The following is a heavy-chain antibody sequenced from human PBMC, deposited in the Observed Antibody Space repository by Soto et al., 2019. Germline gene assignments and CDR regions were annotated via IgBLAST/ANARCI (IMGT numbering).Heavy chain of an antibody. CDR2: IIPILGIA. CDR3: ARDPFHADLHGYYYYYMDV. CDR1: GGTFSSYT. Sequence: QVQLVQSGAEVKKPGSSVKVSCKASGGTFSSYTISWVRQAPGQGLEWMGRIIPILGIANYAQKFQGRVTITADNTTSTAYMELSSLRSEDTVVYYCARDPFHADLHGYYYYYMDVWGKETTVTVSS. V-gene: IGHV1-69*08. D-gene: IGHD4-4*01. J-gene: IGHJ6*03.